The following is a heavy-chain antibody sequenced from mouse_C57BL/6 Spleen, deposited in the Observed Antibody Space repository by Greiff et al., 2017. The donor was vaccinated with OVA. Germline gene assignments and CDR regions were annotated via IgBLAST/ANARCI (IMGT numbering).Heavy chain of an antibody. CDR3: ARNGYYGFDY. D-gene: IGHD2-3*01. J-gene: IGHJ2*01. CDR1: GFTFSDYG. Sequence: DVMLVESGGGLVKPGGSLKLSCAASGFTFSDYGMHWVRQAPEKGLEWVAYISSGSSTIYYADTVKGRFTISRDNAKNTLFLQMTSLRSEDTAMYYCARNGYYGFDYWGQGTTLTVSS. V-gene: IGHV5-17*01. CDR2: ISSGSSTI.